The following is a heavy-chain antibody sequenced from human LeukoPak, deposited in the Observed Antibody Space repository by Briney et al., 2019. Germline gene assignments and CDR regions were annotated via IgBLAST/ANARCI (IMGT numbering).Heavy chain of an antibody. CDR2: INSDGSST. D-gene: IGHD1-26*01. J-gene: IGHJ4*02. Sequence: PGGSLRLSCAASGFTFSSYWMHWVRQAPGKGLVWVSRINSDGSSTTYADSVKGRFTISRDNAKNTRYLQMNSLRAEDTAVYYCATKLVGAKSSEFEYWGQGTLVTVSS. CDR1: GFTFSSYW. CDR3: ATKLVGAKSSEFEY. V-gene: IGHV3-74*01.